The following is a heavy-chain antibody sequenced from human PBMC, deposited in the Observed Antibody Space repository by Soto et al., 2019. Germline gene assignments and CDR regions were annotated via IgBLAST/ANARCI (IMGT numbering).Heavy chain of an antibody. J-gene: IGHJ4*02. CDR1: GGTFRNHV. V-gene: IGHV1-69*01. Sequence: QVQLVQSGAEVKKPGSSVKVSCKASGGTFRNHVFNWVRQAPGQGLEWMGGIIPIIGTPNYAQKFQGRVTITADASTNTVYLDVSSLRSQDTAVYYCARDLEFRDGNISHLDYWGQGTLVTFSS. CDR3: ARDLEFRDGNISHLDY. CDR2: IIPIIGTP. D-gene: IGHD3-10*01.